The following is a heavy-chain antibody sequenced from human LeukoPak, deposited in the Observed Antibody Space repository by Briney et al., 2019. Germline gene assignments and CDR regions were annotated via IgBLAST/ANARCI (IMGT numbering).Heavy chain of an antibody. V-gene: IGHV1-3*01. CDR3: ARDHDSSGYSLNC. D-gene: IGHD3-22*01. CDR1: GYTFTSYA. Sequence: ASVKVSRKASGYTFTSYAIHWVRQAPGQRLEWMGWINAGSGNTKYSQKFQGRVTITRDTSASTAYMELSSLRSEDTAVYYCARDHDSSGYSLNCWGQGTLVTVSS. CDR2: INAGSGNT. J-gene: IGHJ4*02.